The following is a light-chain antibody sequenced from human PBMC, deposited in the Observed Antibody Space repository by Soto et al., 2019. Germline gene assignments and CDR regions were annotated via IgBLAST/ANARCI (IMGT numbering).Light chain of an antibody. CDR3: CSYAGSSTYV. J-gene: IGLJ1*01. Sequence: QSALTQPASVSGSPGQSITISCTGTSSDVGGYNYVSWYQQHPGKAPKLMIYEVSNRPSGVSNRFSGSKSGNTASLTISGLQPEDEADYYCCSYAGSSTYVFGTGTKVTVL. V-gene: IGLV2-14*01. CDR1: SSDVGGYNY. CDR2: EVS.